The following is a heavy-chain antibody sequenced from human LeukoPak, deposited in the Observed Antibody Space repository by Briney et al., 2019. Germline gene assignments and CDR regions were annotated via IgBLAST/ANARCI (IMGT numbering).Heavy chain of an antibody. V-gene: IGHV3-66*01. CDR1: GFTVSSNY. J-gene: IGHJ4*02. CDR2: IYSGGST. CDR3: GRGKDGNYSFDY. Sequence: PGGSLRLSCAASGFTVSSNYMSWVRQAPGKGLEWVSVIYSGGSTYYADSVKGRFTISRDNSKNTLYLQMNSLRAEDTAVYYCGRGKDGNYSFDYWAQGTLVPVS. D-gene: IGHD4-17*01.